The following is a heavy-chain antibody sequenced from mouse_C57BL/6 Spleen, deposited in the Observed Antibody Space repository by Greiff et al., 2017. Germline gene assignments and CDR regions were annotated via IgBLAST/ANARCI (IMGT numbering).Heavy chain of an antibody. CDR3: ARSLTGFYYFDY. D-gene: IGHD4-1*01. J-gene: IGHJ2*01. CDR2: ISDGGSYT. Sequence: DVQLVESGGGLVKPGGSLKLSCAASGFTFSSYAMSWVRQTPEKRLEWVATISDGGSYTYYPDNVKGRFTISRDNAKNNLYLQMSHLKSEDTAMYYCARSLTGFYYFDYWGQGTTLTVSS. CDR1: GFTFSSYA. V-gene: IGHV5-4*01.